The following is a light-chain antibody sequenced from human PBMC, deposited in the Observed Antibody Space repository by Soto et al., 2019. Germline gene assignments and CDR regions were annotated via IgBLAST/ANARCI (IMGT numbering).Light chain of an antibody. CDR1: QTISSW. Sequence: DIQMTQSPSTLSGSVGDRVTITCRASQTISSWLAWYQQKPGKAPKLLIYKASTLKSGVPTRFSGSGSGTEFTLTISSLQPDDFATYYCQQCYTYWTFGQGTKVDIK. CDR3: QQCYTYWT. J-gene: IGKJ1*01. V-gene: IGKV1-5*03. CDR2: KAS.